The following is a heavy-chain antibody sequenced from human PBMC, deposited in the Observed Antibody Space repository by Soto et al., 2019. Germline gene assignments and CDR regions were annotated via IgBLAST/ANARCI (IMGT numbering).Heavy chain of an antibody. J-gene: IGHJ4*02. Sequence: QMQLVQSGPEVKKPGTSVKVSCKTSGFTFTSSAVQWVRQARGQGLEWIGWIGVGSGNTNYAQKFQERVTITRDMSTSTAYMKLSSLRSEDTAVYYCAALEMNHYFDYWGQGTLVTVSS. CDR1: GFTFTSSA. V-gene: IGHV1-58*01. CDR2: IGVGSGNT. CDR3: AALEMNHYFDY.